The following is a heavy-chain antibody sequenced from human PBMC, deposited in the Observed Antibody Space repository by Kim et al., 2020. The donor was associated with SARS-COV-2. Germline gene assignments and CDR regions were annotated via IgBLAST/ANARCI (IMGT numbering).Heavy chain of an antibody. CDR3: ARVDRGEQWPGFDP. D-gene: IGHD6-19*01. CDR1: GGSISSGGYY. Sequence: SETLSLTCTVSGGSISSGGYYWSWIRQHPGKGLEWIGYIYYSGSTYYNPSLKSRVTISVDTSKNQFSLKLSSVTAADTAVYYCARVDRGEQWPGFDPWGQGTLVTVSS. J-gene: IGHJ5*02. CDR2: IYYSGST. V-gene: IGHV4-31*03.